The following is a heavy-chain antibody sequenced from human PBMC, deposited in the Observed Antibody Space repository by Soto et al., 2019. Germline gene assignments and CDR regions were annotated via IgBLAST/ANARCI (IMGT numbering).Heavy chain of an antibody. V-gene: IGHV1-69*05. CDR1: GGTFSSYA. D-gene: IGHD5-18*01. J-gene: IGHJ6*02. Sequence: QVQLVQSGAEVKKPGSSVKVSCKASGGTFSSYAISWVRQAPGQGLEWMGGIIPIFGTANYAQKFQGRVTMTTDESASTAYMELSSLRSEDTAVYYCARDSSYGAYYCCGMDVWGPGATVTVSS. CDR3: ARDSSYGAYYCCGMDV. CDR2: IIPIFGTA.